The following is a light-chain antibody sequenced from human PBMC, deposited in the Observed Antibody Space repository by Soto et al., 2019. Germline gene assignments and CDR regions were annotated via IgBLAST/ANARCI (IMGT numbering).Light chain of an antibody. CDR2: GAS. Sequence: EIVVTQSPGTLYLSPGERATLSCRASQSVSNNYLAWYQQKPGQAPRLLIYGASNRATGIPDRFSGSGSGTDFTLTSSRLEPEDFAVYYCQPYGSSGTFGQGTKVEIK. V-gene: IGKV3-20*01. CDR1: QSVSNNY. CDR3: QPYGSSGT. J-gene: IGKJ1*01.